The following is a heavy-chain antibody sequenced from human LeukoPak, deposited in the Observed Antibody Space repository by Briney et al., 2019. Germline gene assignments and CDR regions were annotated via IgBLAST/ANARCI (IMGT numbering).Heavy chain of an antibody. J-gene: IGHJ5*02. Sequence: PGGSLRLSCAASGVSVSSNSMIWVRQAPGKGLEWVSLIYSGGETSYADSVKGRFSISRDNSKNTLYLQMNSLRVEGTAVYYCTRDPPAVAINTYAWGQGTLVTVSS. D-gene: IGHD6-13*01. CDR2: IYSGGET. V-gene: IGHV3-66*01. CDR1: GVSVSSNS. CDR3: TRDPPAVAINTYA.